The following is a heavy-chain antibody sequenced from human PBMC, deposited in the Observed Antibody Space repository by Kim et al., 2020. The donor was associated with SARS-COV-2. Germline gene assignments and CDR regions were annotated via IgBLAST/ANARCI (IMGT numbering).Heavy chain of an antibody. Sequence: SETLSLTCTVSGGSIGNYYLSWIRQPPGKGMEWIGCIYNTGSTSRNPSFKSRVTISVDTSKNQFSLKLSPVTAADTAVYYCARERIVGSTGGAFDIWGPG. V-gene: IGHV4-59*01. J-gene: IGHJ3*02. CDR2: IYNTGST. CDR1: GGSIGNYY. CDR3: ARERIVGSTGGAFDI. D-gene: IGHD1-26*01.